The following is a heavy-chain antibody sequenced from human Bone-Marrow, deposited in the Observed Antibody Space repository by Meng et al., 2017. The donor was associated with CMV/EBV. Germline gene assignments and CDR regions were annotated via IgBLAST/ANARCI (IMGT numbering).Heavy chain of an antibody. V-gene: IGHV3-48*04. D-gene: IGHD3-3*01. CDR3: AREGYDFWSGYYGYYGMDV. Sequence: GGSLRLSCAASGFTFSSYSMNWVRQAPGKGLEWVSYISSSSSTIYYADSVKGRFTISRDNAKNSLYLQMNSLRAEDTAVYYCAREGYDFWSGYYGYYGMDVWGQGTTVTVSS. J-gene: IGHJ6*02. CDR1: GFTFSSYS. CDR2: ISSSSSTI.